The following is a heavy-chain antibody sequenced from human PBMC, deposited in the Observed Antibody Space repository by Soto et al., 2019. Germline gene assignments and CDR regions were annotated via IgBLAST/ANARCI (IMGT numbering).Heavy chain of an antibody. CDR2: ISAYNGNT. V-gene: IGHV1-18*01. CDR3: ARVGYSGYDWRGAFDY. Sequence: QVPLVQSGAEVKKPGASVKVSCKASGYTFTSYGISWVRQAPGQGLEWMGWISAYNGNTNYAQKLQGRVTMTTDTSTSTDYMELRSLRSDDTAVYYCARVGYSGYDWRGAFDYWGQGTLVTVSS. D-gene: IGHD5-12*01. CDR1: GYTFTSYG. J-gene: IGHJ4*02.